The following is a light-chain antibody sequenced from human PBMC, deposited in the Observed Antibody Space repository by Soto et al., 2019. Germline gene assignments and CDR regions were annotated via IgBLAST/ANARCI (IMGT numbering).Light chain of an antibody. CDR3: QQYGSSPPT. J-gene: IGKJ4*01. CDR1: QSVSKNF. CDR2: GAS. V-gene: IGKV3-20*01. Sequence: EIVLPQSPGTLSLSPGERATLSCRASQSVSKNFLAWYQQKPGQAPRLLISGASNRATGIPDRFSGSGSGTDFSLTIDRLEPEDLAVYFCQQYGSSPPTCGGGTKVAIK.